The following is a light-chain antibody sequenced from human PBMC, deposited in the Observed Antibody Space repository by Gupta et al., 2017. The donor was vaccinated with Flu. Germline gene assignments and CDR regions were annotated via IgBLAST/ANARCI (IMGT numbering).Light chain of an antibody. Sequence: QTVVTQDPSFSVSPGGTVTLPCGLSSVSVSTSSFPSWYQQTPGPAPLMFIYNTNTRSSGVPGRCSGSCHGTTAALTITGAQAEDEAYYYGGLDMGSGSWLFGGGTKLTVL. CDR3: GLDMGSGSWL. CDR1: SVSVSTSSF. CDR2: NTN. J-gene: IGLJ3*02. V-gene: IGLV8-61*01.